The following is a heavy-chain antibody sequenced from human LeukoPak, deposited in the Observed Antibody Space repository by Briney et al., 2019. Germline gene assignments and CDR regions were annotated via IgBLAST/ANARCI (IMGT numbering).Heavy chain of an antibody. CDR3: ARILRDPRANDAFDI. CDR2: IDWDDDK. J-gene: IGHJ3*02. V-gene: IGHV2-70*11. Sequence: SGPTLVNPTQTLTLTCTFSGFSLSTSGMCVSWIRQPPGKALEWLARIDWDDDKYYSTSLKTRLTISKDTSKNQVVLTMTNMDPVETATYYCARILRDPRANDAFDIWGQGTMVTVSS. CDR1: GFSLSTSGMC.